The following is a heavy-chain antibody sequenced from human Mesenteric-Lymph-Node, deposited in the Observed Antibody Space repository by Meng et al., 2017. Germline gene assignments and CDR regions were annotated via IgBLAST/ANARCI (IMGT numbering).Heavy chain of an antibody. CDR2: INHSGST. D-gene: IGHD6-19*01. CDR3: ASFPPPGKQWLVTDY. CDR1: GGSFSGYY. V-gene: IGHV4-34*01. Sequence: QVPSRQWGAGLLKPSETLSLTCAFYGGSFSGYYWSWIRQPPGKGLEWIGEINHSGSTNYNPSLKSRVTISIDESKNQFSLKLSSVTAADTAVYYCASFPPPGKQWLVTDYWGQGTLVTVSS. J-gene: IGHJ4*02.